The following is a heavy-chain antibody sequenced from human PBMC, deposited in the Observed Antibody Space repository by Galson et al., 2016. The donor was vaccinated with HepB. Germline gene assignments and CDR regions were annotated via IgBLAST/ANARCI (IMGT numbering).Heavy chain of an antibody. Sequence: SLRLSCAASGFTFSRNWMSWVRQAPGKGLEWVANIKQDGNEKDYVGSVKGRFTISRDNAKNSLYLQMNGLRAEDTALYYCARVFLGIEYCSGGSCHRAEYIQHWGRGTLVTVSS. V-gene: IGHV3-7*01. CDR3: ARVFLGIEYCSGGSCHRAEYIQH. CDR2: IKQDGNEK. J-gene: IGHJ1*01. D-gene: IGHD2-15*01. CDR1: GFTFSRNW.